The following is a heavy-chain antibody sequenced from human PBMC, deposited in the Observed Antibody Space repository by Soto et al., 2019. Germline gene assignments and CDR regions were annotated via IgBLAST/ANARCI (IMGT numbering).Heavy chain of an antibody. J-gene: IGHJ6*02. CDR2: IYSGGST. CDR3: ARGYCTNGVCYTSYYYGMDV. D-gene: IGHD2-8*01. CDR1: ECTFSNYA. V-gene: IGHV3-53*01. Sequence: GGPLRLSCAAAECTFSNYAMHWVRQAQGKGLEWVSVIYSGGSTYYADSVKGRFTISRDNSKNTLYLQMNSLRAEDTAVYYCARGYCTNGVCYTSYYYGMDVWGQGTTVTVS.